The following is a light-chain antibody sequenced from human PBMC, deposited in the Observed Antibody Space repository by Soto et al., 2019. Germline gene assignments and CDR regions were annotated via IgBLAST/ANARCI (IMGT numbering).Light chain of an antibody. CDR2: EVS. Sequence: QSALTQPASVSGSPGQSITISCTGTSSDVGGYNYFSWYQQHPGKAPKLMIYEVSNRPSGVSNRFSGSKSGNTASLTISGLQAEDEADYYCTSKTSSTYVVFGGGTKVTVL. J-gene: IGLJ2*01. CDR3: TSKTSSTYVV. V-gene: IGLV2-14*01. CDR1: SSDVGGYNY.